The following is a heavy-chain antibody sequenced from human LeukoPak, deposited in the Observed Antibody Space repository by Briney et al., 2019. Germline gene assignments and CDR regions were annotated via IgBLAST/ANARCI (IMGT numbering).Heavy chain of an antibody. V-gene: IGHV3-23*01. Sequence: PGGSLRLSCAASGFTFSSYAMNWVRQAPGKGLEWVSLISGSDGSTYYADSVKGRFTISRDNSKNTLYLQMNSLRAEDTAVYYCAKDGAGPYSSSWYYFDYWGQGTLVTVSS. CDR1: GFTFSSYA. J-gene: IGHJ4*02. CDR3: AKDGAGPYSSSWYYFDY. D-gene: IGHD6-13*01. CDR2: ISGSDGST.